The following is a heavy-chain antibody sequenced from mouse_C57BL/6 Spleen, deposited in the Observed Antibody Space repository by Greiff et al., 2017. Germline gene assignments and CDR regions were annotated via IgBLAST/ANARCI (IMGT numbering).Heavy chain of an antibody. CDR2: ISDGGSYT. D-gene: IGHD1-1*01. CDR1: GFTFSSYA. V-gene: IGHV5-4*01. CDR3: ARDRTTVKAY. Sequence: EVQLLESGGGLVKPGGSLKLSCAASGFTFSSYAMSWVRQTPEKSLEWVATISDGGSYTYYPDKVKGRFTISRDNAKNNLYLQTSQLKSEDTAMYYCARDRTTVKAYWGQGTLVTVSA. J-gene: IGHJ3*01.